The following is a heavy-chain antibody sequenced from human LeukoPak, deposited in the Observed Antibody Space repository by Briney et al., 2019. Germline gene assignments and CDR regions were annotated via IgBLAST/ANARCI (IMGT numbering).Heavy chain of an antibody. V-gene: IGHV1-46*01. CDR1: GYTFTSYY. Sequence: ASVKVSCKASGYTFTSYYMHWVRQAPGQGLEWMGIINPSGGSTSYAQKFQGRVTMTRDMSTSTVYMELSSLRSEDTAVYYCARFPGDYGEQKGWFDPWGQGTLVTVSS. CDR3: ARFPGDYGEQKGWFDP. D-gene: IGHD4-17*01. J-gene: IGHJ5*02. CDR2: INPSGGST.